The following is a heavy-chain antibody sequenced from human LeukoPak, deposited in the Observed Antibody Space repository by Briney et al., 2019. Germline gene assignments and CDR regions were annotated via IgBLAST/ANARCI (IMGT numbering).Heavy chain of an antibody. CDR3: ARGRRIAAAGTWRFDYYYGMDV. J-gene: IGHJ6*02. CDR2: MNPNSGDT. Sequence: GASVKVSCKASGYTFTSYDINWVRQATGQGLEWMGWMNPNSGDTGYAQKFQCRVTMTRNTSKSTAYMELSSLRSEDTAVYYCARGRRIAAAGTWRFDYYYGMDVWGQGTTVTVSS. D-gene: IGHD6-13*01. V-gene: IGHV1-8*01. CDR1: GYTFTSYD.